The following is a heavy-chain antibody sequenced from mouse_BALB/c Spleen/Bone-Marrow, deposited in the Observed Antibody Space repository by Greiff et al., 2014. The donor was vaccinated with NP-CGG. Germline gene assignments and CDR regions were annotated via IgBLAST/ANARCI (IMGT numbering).Heavy chain of an antibody. CDR1: GFTFSSFG. J-gene: IGHJ4*01. D-gene: IGHD2-4*01. CDR3: TRKGALITHYYAMDY. Sequence: EVKLMESEGGLVQPGGSRKLSCAASGFTFSSFGMHWVRQAPEKGLEWVAYISSGSSTIYYADTVKGRFTISRDNPKNTLFLQMTSLRSEDTAMYYCTRKGALITHYYAMDYWGQGTLVTVSS. V-gene: IGHV5-17*02. CDR2: ISSGSSTI.